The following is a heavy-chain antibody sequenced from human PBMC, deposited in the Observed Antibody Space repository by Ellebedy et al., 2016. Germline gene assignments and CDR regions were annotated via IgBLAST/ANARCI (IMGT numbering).Heavy chain of an antibody. CDR1: GGSVSSDY. CDR2: VFHTGTT. CDR3: AKWNGAWNAFDV. D-gene: IGHD1-1*01. Sequence: SETLSLACNVSGGSVSSDYWNWIRRPPGKGLEWIGYVFHTGTTNYDPPLKSRVTMSVDTSKSQISLRLMSVTAADTAVYYCAKWNGAWNAFDVWGLGTMVTVSS. V-gene: IGHV4-59*02. J-gene: IGHJ3*01.